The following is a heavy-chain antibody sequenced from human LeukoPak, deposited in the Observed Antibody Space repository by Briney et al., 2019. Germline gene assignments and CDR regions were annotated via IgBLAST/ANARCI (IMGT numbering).Heavy chain of an antibody. D-gene: IGHD3-16*01. CDR2: ISGDGGST. V-gene: IGHV3-43*02. J-gene: IGHJ4*02. CDR3: AKDGTVGDYVWGSSDY. Sequence: GGSLRLSCAASGFTFDDYAMHWVRQAPGKGLEWVSLISGDGGSTYYADSVKGRFTISRDNSKNSLYLQMNSLRTEDTALYYRAKDGTVGDYVWGSSDYWGQGTVVTVSS. CDR1: GFTFDDYA.